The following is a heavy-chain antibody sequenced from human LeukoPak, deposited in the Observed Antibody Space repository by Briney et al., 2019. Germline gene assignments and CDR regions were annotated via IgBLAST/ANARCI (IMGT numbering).Heavy chain of an antibody. CDR3: ARDNRYDFSYGMDV. V-gene: IGHV4-59*01. D-gene: IGHD3-3*01. Sequence: SETLSLTCTVSGGSISSYYWSWIRQPPGKGLEWIGYIYYSGSTNYNPSLKSRVTISVDTSKNQFSLKLSSVTAADTAVYYCARDNRYDFSYGMDVWGQGTTVTVSS. CDR1: GGSISSYY. CDR2: IYYSGST. J-gene: IGHJ6*02.